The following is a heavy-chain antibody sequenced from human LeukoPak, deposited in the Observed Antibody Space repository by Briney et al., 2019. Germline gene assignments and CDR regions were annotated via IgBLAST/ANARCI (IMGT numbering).Heavy chain of an antibody. V-gene: IGHV3-21*01. CDR2: ISSSSSYI. Sequence: GGSLRLSCAASGFTFSSYSMNWVRQAPGKGLEWVSSISSSSSYIYYADSVKGRFTISRDNAKNSLYLQMNSLRAEDTAVYYCARDGGGDYGYFQHWGQGTLVTVSS. CDR3: ARDGGGDYGYFQH. CDR1: GFTFSSYS. D-gene: IGHD4-17*01. J-gene: IGHJ1*01.